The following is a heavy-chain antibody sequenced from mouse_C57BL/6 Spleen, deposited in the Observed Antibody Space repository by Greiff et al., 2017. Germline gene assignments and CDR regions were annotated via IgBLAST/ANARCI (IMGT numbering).Heavy chain of an antibody. CDR3: ARSKAGYDGYGAWFAY. Sequence: QVQLKESGAELVKPGASVKISCKASGYAFSSYWMNWVKQRPGKGLEWIGQIYPGDGDTNYNGKFKGKATLTADKSSSTAYMQLSSLTSEDSAVYFCARSKAGYDGYGAWFAYWGQGTLVTVSA. J-gene: IGHJ3*01. D-gene: IGHD2-3*01. CDR1: GYAFSSYW. CDR2: IYPGDGDT. V-gene: IGHV1-80*01.